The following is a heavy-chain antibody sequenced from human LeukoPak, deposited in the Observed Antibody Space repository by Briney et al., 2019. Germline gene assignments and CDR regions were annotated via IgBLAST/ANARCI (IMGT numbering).Heavy chain of an antibody. CDR1: GFTVSSDY. D-gene: IGHD2-2*01. CDR3: ARGEYQLPQGN. V-gene: IGHV3-66*02. J-gene: IGHJ4*02. Sequence: GGSLRLSCAASGFTVSSDYMSWVRQAPGKGLEWVSVIYSGGSTYYADSVKGRFTISRDNSKNTLYLQMNSLRAEDTAVYYCARGEYQLPQGNWGQGTLVTVSS. CDR2: IYSGGST.